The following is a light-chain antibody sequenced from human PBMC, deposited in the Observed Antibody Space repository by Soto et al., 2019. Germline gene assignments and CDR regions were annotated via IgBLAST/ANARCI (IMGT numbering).Light chain of an antibody. CDR3: RRSHSTPRP. CDR2: ATS. J-gene: IGKJ1*01. Sequence: DIQMTQSPSSLSASVEDRVTITCRASQSIAGYLNWYQQKPGEAPKLLIYATSTLQSGVPSRFSGSGSGADYTLTISSLQPEGFATYSCRRSHSTPRPFCQGTK. V-gene: IGKV1-39*01. CDR1: QSIAGY.